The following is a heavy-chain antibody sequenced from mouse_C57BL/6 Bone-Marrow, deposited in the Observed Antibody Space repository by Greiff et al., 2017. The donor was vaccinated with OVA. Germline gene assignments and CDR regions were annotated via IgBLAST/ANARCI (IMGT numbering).Heavy chain of an antibody. J-gene: IGHJ2*01. CDR2: ISSGGSYT. CDR3: ARRGYYGNYDFDY. D-gene: IGHD2-1*01. CDR1: GFTFSSYG. Sequence: EVQVVESGGDLVKPGGSLKLSCAASGFTFSSYGMSWVRQTPDKRLEWVATISSGGSYTYYPDSVKGRFTISRDNAKNTLYLQMSSLKSEDTAMYYCARRGYYGNYDFDYWGQGTTLTVSS. V-gene: IGHV5-6*01.